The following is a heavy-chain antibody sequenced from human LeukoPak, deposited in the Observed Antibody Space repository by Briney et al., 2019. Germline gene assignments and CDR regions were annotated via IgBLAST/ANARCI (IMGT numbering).Heavy chain of an antibody. Sequence: GGSLRLSRAASGFSFSNAWMTWVRQAPGKGLEWVGRIKSKTDGGTTDYAAPVKGRFTISRDDSKNTLYLQMNSLKTEDTAVYYCTTSYGSGSYKRWGQGTLVTVSS. D-gene: IGHD3-10*01. CDR2: IKSKTDGGTT. CDR3: TTSYGSGSYKR. V-gene: IGHV3-15*01. CDR1: GFSFSNAW. J-gene: IGHJ4*02.